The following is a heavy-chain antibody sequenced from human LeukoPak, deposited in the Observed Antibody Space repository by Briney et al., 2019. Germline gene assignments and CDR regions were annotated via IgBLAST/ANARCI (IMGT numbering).Heavy chain of an antibody. CDR3: AASGGRVTFGY. D-gene: IGHD3-16*01. Sequence: ASVKVSCKVSGYTFTDYYMHWVQQAPGKGLEWMGLVDPEDGETIYAEKFQGRVTITADTSTDTAYMELSSLRSEGTAVYYCAASGGRVTFGYWGQGTLVTVSS. CDR2: VDPEDGET. J-gene: IGHJ4*02. CDR1: GYTFTDYY. V-gene: IGHV1-69-2*01.